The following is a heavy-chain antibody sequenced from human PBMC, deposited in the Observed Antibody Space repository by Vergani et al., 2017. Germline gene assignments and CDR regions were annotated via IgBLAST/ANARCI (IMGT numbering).Heavy chain of an antibody. CDR1: GFTFSSYA. CDR3: AKDPSTVTKYYFDY. D-gene: IGHD4-17*01. V-gene: IGHV3-30-3*01. Sequence: QVQLVESGGGVVQPGRSLRLSCAASGFTFSSYAMHWVRQAPGKGLEWVAVISYDGSNKYYADSVKGRFTISRDNSKNTLYLQMNSLRAEDTAVYYCAKDPSTVTKYYFDYWGQGTLVTVSS. J-gene: IGHJ4*02. CDR2: ISYDGSNK.